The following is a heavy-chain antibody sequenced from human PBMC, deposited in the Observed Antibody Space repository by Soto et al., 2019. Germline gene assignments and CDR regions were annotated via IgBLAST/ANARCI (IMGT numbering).Heavy chain of an antibody. Sequence: PWWSLRLCCAASGFTFSRYSMNWVRQAPGKGLEWVSSISSTTNYIYYADSMKSRFTVSRDNAKNSVYLDMNSLSAEDTAVYYCARESEDLTSNFDYWGQGTLVTVSS. CDR2: ISSTTNYI. J-gene: IGHJ4*02. V-gene: IGHV3-21*01. CDR3: ARESEDLTSNFDY. CDR1: GFTFSRYS.